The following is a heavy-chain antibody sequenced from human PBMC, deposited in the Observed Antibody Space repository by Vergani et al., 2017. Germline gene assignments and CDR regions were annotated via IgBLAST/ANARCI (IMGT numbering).Heavy chain of an antibody. CDR3: ASHYGSGSYWYSY. V-gene: IGHV1-18*04. D-gene: IGHD3-10*01. J-gene: IGHJ4*02. Sequence: QVQLVQSGAEVKKPGASVKVSCKASGYTFTSYGISWVRQAPGQGLEWMGWISAYNGNTNYAQKLQGRVTITADKSTSTAYMELSSLRSEDTAVYYCASHYGSGSYWYSYWGQGTLVTVSS. CDR2: ISAYNGNT. CDR1: GYTFTSYG.